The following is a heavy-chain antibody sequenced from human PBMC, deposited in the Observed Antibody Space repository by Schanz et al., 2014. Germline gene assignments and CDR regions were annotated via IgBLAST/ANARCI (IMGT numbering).Heavy chain of an antibody. J-gene: IGHJ2*01. CDR1: GYIFSSYA. Sequence: QLVQSGSEFRKPGASVKVSCKASGYIFSSYAIHWVRQAPGQGLEWMGWINPTTGNPGYAQGFTGRFVFSFDTSVSTAYLQISGLKAEDTAVYYCAREAKWGQWYFDLWGRGSLVTVSS. CDR3: AREAKWGQWYFDL. CDR2: INPTTGNP. V-gene: IGHV7-4-1*02. D-gene: IGHD1-26*01.